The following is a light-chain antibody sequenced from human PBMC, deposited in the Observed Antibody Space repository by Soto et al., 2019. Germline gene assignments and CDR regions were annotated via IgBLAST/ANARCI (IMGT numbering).Light chain of an antibody. CDR3: SSYTDSSTVV. Sequence: ALTQPASVSGSPGQSITISCTGTSSDVGSYNYVSWYQHHPGKAPKLMIYEVNNRPSGVSNRFSGSKSGNTASLTISGVQAEDEADYYCSSYTDSSTVVFGTGTKVTVL. V-gene: IGLV2-14*01. CDR2: EVN. J-gene: IGLJ1*01. CDR1: SSDVGSYNY.